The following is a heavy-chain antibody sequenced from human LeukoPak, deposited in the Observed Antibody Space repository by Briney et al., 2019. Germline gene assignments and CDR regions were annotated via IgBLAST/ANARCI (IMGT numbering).Heavy chain of an antibody. CDR3: ARAQQGRMRSPPDY. J-gene: IGHJ4*02. Sequence: GGSLRLSCAASGSTFSSYAMHWVRQAPGKGLEWVAVISYDGSNKYYADSVKGRFTISRDNSKNTLYLQMNSLRAEDTAVYYCARAQQGRMRSPPDYWGQGTLVTVSS. V-gene: IGHV3-30*04. D-gene: IGHD1-1*01. CDR1: GSTFSSYA. CDR2: ISYDGSNK.